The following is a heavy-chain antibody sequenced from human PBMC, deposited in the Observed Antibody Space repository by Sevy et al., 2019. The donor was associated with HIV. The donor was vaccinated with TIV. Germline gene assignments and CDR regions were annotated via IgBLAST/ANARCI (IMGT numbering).Heavy chain of an antibody. J-gene: IGHJ5*01. D-gene: IGHD3-9*01. V-gene: IGHV3-15*01. CDR1: GLIVSNAW. Sequence: GGSLRLSCAASGLIVSNAWMNWVRQAPGKGLEWVGRIKSKSDGGTRDLAAPVKGRVSISRDASRNTVSLEISSLKIEDTGMYYCAAGLGKSDFDSWGQGTLVTVSS. CDR2: IKSKSDGGTR. CDR3: AAGLGKSDFDS.